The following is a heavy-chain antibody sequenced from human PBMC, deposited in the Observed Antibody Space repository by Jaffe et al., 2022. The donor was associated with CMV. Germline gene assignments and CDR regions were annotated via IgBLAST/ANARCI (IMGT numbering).Heavy chain of an antibody. CDR1: GFTFSSYG. J-gene: IGHJ3*02. V-gene: IGHV3-33*08. Sequence: QVQLVESGGGVVQPGRSLRLSCAASGFTFSSYGMHWVRQAPGKGLEWVAVIWYDGSNKYYADSVKGRFTISRDNSKNTLYLQMNSLRAEDTAVYYCARDRGHVGWFGESKGGDAFDIWGQGTMVTVSS. CDR2: IWYDGSNK. D-gene: IGHD3-10*01. CDR3: ARDRGHVGWFGESKGGDAFDI.